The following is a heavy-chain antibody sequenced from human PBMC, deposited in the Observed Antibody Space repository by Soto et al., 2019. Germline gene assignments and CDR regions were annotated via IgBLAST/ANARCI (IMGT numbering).Heavy chain of an antibody. V-gene: IGHV4-39*01. CDR3: ARQGSGGSSIIYYYYYMDV. CDR2: IYYSGST. J-gene: IGHJ6*03. D-gene: IGHD2-15*01. CDR1: GGSISSSSYY. Sequence: SETLSLTCTVSGGSISSSSYYWGWIRQPPGKGLEWIGSIYYSGSTYYNQSLKSRVTISVDTSKNQFSLKLSSVTAADTAVYYCARQGSGGSSIIYYYYYMDVWGKGTTVTVSS.